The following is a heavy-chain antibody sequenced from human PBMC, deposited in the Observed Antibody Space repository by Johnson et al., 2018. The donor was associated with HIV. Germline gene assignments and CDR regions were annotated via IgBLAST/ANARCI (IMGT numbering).Heavy chain of an antibody. V-gene: IGHV3-30-3*01. CDR2: ISYDGSNK. J-gene: IGHJ3*02. D-gene: IGHD3-22*01. CDR3: VRPRPMIVVAKGAFDI. Sequence: QVQLVESGGGLVQPGRYLRLSCAASGFTFSTYAMHWVRQAPGKGLEWVAVISYDGSNKYYADSVKGRFTISRDNSKNTLYLQMNSLRAEDTAVYYCVRPRPMIVVAKGAFDIWGQGTMVTVSS. CDR1: GFTFSTYA.